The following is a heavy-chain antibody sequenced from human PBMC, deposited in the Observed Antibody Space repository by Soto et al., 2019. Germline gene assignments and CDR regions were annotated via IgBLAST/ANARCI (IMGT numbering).Heavy chain of an antibody. Sequence: EVQLLESGGGLVQPGGSLRLSCAASGFNFSSYAMSWVRQAPGKGLDLVSAISGSGGSTYYADYVKGRFTISRDNSKNTLYLQMNSLRAYDTAVYYCETLHPGDTEYYYYYYMAVWRKGTTVTVSS. V-gene: IGHV3-23*01. CDR1: GFNFSSYA. D-gene: IGHD2-15*01. J-gene: IGHJ6*03. CDR2: ISGSGGST. CDR3: ETLHPGDTEYYYYYYMAV.